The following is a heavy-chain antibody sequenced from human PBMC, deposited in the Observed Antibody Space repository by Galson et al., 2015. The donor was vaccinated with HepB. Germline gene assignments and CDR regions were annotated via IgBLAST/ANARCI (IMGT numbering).Heavy chain of an antibody. D-gene: IGHD3/OR15-3a*01. CDR2: IKSKTDGGTT. V-gene: IGHV3-15*01. J-gene: IGHJ6*02. Sequence: SLRLSCAASGFTFSNAWMSWVRQAPGKGLEWVGRIKSKTDGGTTDYAAPVKGRFTISRDDSKNTLYLQMNSLKTEDTAVYYCTKWTGDYYYYGMDVWGQGTTVTVSS. CDR1: GFTFSNAW. CDR3: TKWTGDYYYYGMDV.